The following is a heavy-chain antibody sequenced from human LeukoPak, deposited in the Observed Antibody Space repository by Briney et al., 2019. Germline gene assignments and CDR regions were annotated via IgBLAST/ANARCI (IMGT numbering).Heavy chain of an antibody. J-gene: IGHJ4*02. Sequence: SETLSLTCAVYGGSFSGYYWSWIRQPPGKGLEWIGEINHSGSTNYNPSLKSRVTISVDTPKNQFSLKLSSVTAADTAVYYCARGPLNYDFWSGYYKAYFDYWGQGTLVTVSS. CDR2: INHSGST. CDR1: GGSFSGYY. D-gene: IGHD3-3*01. CDR3: ARGPLNYDFWSGYYKAYFDY. V-gene: IGHV4-34*01.